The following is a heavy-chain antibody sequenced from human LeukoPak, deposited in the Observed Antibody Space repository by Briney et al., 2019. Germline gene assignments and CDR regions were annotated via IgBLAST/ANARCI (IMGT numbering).Heavy chain of an antibody. D-gene: IGHD1-26*01. CDR3: ARDGTSVQFQH. V-gene: IGHV4-4*02. CDR2: INHSGST. Sequence: SGTLSLTCAVSGGSISSSNWWSWVRQPPGKGLEWIGEINHSGSTNYNPSLKSRVTISVDTSKNQFSLKLSSVTAADTAVYYCARDGTSVQFQHWGQGTLVTVSS. J-gene: IGHJ1*01. CDR1: GGSISSSNW.